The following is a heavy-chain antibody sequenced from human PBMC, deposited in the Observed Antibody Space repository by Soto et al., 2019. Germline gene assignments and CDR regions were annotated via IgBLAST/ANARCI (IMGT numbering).Heavy chain of an antibody. CDR2: IVVGTGST. V-gene: IGHV1-58*01. Sequence: SVKVSSKASGSTFRTTAVQCMRQARGQRLEWIGRIVVGTGSTTYAQIVQERIAITRDMSTNTAYMELSSLRSEDTAVYYCARWSDSSSWCPSLAYRHHMDVWGQGTTVTVSS. D-gene: IGHD6-13*01. CDR3: ARWSDSSSWCPSLAYRHHMDV. J-gene: IGHJ6*02. CDR1: GSTFRTTA.